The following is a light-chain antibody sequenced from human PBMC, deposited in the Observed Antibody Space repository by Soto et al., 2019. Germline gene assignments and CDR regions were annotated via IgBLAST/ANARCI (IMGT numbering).Light chain of an antibody. CDR3: PQPNHYPFT. V-gene: IGKV1-9*01. Sequence: DIQLTQSPSFLSASVGARVTINCRASQGISSDLAWHQQKPGKAPKPLFYAASTLQSGVPSRFSGSGSGTEFPPPTTMLPTYEVGTSVCPQPNHYPFTCGGGTKLEVK. CDR1: QGISSD. CDR2: AAS. J-gene: IGKJ4*01.